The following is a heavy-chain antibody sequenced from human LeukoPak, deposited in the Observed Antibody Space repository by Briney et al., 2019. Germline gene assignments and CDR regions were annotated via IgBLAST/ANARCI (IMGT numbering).Heavy chain of an antibody. Sequence: SETLSLTCAVYGGSFSGYYRSWIRQPPGKGLEWIGEINHSGSTNYNPSLKSRVTISVDTSKNQFSLKLSSVTAADTAVYYCAREVTNNAFDIWGQGTMVTVSS. V-gene: IGHV4-34*01. CDR1: GGSFSGYY. CDR2: INHSGST. D-gene: IGHD4-17*01. J-gene: IGHJ3*02. CDR3: AREVTNNAFDI.